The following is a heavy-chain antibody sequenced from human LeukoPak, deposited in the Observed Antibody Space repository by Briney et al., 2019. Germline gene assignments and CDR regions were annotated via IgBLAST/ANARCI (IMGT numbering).Heavy chain of an antibody. J-gene: IGHJ4*02. CDR2: IYPGDSDT. CDR1: GYSFTSYW. V-gene: IGHV5-51*01. CDR3: ASSTRGYSYRSFYS. D-gene: IGHD5-18*01. Sequence: GGALQISCKGAGYSFTSYWIGWGRRLPGKGVEGRGIIYPGDSDTRYSASFQGQVTISAAQSIRTAYLQWSSLKASATAMYYCASSTRGYSYRSFYSWGPGTLVPVSS.